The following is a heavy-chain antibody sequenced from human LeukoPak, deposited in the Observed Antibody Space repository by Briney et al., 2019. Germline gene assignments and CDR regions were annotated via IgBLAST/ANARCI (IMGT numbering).Heavy chain of an antibody. Sequence: GGSLRLSCAASGFTFSTYWMTWVRQAPGKGLKWVANIKQDGSEKYYADSVKGRFTISRDNAKNSLYLQMNSLRAEDTAVYYCASPFRVAWGGWGQGTLVTVSS. CDR2: IKQDGSEK. J-gene: IGHJ4*02. V-gene: IGHV3-7*03. CDR3: ASPFRVAWGG. D-gene: IGHD2-15*01. CDR1: GFTFSTYW.